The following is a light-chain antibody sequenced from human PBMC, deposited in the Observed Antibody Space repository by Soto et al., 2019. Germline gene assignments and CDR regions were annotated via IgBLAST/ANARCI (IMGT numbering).Light chain of an antibody. Sequence: QSALTQPASVSGSPGQSITISCTGTSSDVGGYNFVSWYQQHPGKVPKLMIFDVNRRPSGVSDRFSGSKSGNTASLTISGLQAEDEGDYYCCSYTSSGTHVFGSGTKVTVL. CDR3: CSYTSSGTHV. CDR1: SSDVGGYNF. CDR2: DVN. J-gene: IGLJ1*01. V-gene: IGLV2-14*03.